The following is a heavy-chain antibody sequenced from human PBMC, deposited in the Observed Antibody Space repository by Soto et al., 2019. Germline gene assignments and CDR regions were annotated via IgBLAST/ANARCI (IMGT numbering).Heavy chain of an antibody. V-gene: IGHV1-69*06. J-gene: IGHJ6*02. CDR2: IIPIFGTA. CDR1: GGTFSSYA. D-gene: IGHD6-6*01. CDR3: ARHQLVGDLEDYYGMDV. Sequence: SVKVSCKASGGTFSSYAISWVRQAPGQGLEWMGGIIPIFGTANYAQKFQGRVTITADKSTSTAYMELRSLRSDDTAVYYCARHQLVGDLEDYYGMDVWGQGTTVTVSS.